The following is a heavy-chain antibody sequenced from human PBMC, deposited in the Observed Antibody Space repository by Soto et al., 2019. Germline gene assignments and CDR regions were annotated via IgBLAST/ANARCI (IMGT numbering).Heavy chain of an antibody. Sequence: LRLSFAASGFTFTSYWMSWVRQAPGKGLQWVANIKQDGSEKYYVDSVKGRFTISRDNAKNTLYLQMDSLRAEDTAVYYCVRAPEQRPIDFWDHGSLVTVSS. CDR2: IKQDGSEK. CDR1: GFTFTSYW. CDR3: VRAPEQRPIDF. D-gene: IGHD6-19*01. J-gene: IGHJ4*01. V-gene: IGHV3-7*01.